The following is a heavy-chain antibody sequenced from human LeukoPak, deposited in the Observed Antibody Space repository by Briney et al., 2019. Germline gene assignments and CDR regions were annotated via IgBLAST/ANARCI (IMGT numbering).Heavy chain of an antibody. V-gene: IGHV4-34*01. CDR1: GGSFSGYY. Sequence: NPSETLPLTCAVYGGSFSGYYWSWIRQPPGKGLEWIGEINHSGSTNYNPSLKSRVTISVDTSKNQFSLKLSSVTAADTAVYYCARWWGRSQYYYYGMDVWGQGTTVTVSS. J-gene: IGHJ6*02. D-gene: IGHD2-15*01. CDR3: ARWWGRSQYYYYGMDV. CDR2: INHSGST.